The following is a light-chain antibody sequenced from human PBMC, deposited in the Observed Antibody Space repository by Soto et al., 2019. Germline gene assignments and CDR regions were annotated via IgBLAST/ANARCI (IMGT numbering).Light chain of an antibody. V-gene: IGKV3-20*01. CDR3: QQYGSSPEKKFT. CDR2: SAS. J-gene: IGKJ3*01. CDR1: QSVSSSY. Sequence: EIVLTQSPGTLSLSPGERATLSCRASQSVSSSYLAWYQQKPGQAPRLLIYSASSRATGIPDRFSGSGSGTDFTLTISRLEPEDFAVYYCQQYGSSPEKKFTFGPGTKVDIK.